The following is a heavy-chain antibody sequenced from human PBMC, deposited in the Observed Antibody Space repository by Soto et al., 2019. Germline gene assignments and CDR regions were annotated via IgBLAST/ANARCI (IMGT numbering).Heavy chain of an antibody. CDR3: ARAAGMVALDY. D-gene: IGHD5-18*01. Sequence: QVQLVQSGAEEKKPGASVKVSCKASGYIFSRNDIHWVRQAPGQRLEWMGWMNAGNGNTRYSREFQARVTFTRDTAASTGYIELSSLRSEDTAVYYCARAAGMVALDYWGQGTLVTVSS. CDR1: GYIFSRND. V-gene: IGHV1-3*05. CDR2: MNAGNGNT. J-gene: IGHJ4*02.